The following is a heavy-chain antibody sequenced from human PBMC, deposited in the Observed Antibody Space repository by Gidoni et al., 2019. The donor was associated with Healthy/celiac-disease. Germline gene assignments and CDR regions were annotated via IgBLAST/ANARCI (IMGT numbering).Heavy chain of an antibody. CDR3: ARHILGVWYFDL. CDR1: GGSISSSRYY. V-gene: IGHV4-39*01. Sequence: QLQLQESGPGLVKPSETLSLTCTVSGGSISSSRYYWGWIRPPPGKGLEWIGSIYYSGSTYYNPSLKSRVTISVDTSKNQFSLKLSSATAADTAVYYCARHILGVWYFDLWGRGTLVTVSS. CDR2: IYYSGST. J-gene: IGHJ2*01.